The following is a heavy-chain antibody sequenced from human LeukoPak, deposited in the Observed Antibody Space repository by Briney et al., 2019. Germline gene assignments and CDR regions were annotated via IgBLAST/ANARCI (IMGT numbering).Heavy chain of an antibody. V-gene: IGHV3-23*01. CDR3: ANLRDVGGFPGGGDYFDY. D-gene: IGHD3-10*01. CDR2: ISGSGGST. Sequence: GGSLRLSCAASGFTFSSYAMSWVRQAPGKGLEWVSAISGSGGSTYYADSVTGRFTISRDNSKNTLYLQMNSLTAEDSAVYYWANLRDVGGFPGGGDYFDYWGQGTLVTVSS. CDR1: GFTFSSYA. J-gene: IGHJ4*02.